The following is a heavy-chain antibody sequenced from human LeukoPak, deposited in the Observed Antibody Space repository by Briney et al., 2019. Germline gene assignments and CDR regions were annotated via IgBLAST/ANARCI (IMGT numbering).Heavy chain of an antibody. V-gene: IGHV1-18*01. CDR3: ARQGYGGNPQGAADY. J-gene: IGHJ4*02. CDR1: GYTFINYD. CDR2: ISTYNGNT. Sequence: APVKASCKASGYTFINYDFSGVPQAPGQGLEWMGWISTYNGNTNYAQKLQGRVTMTTDTSTSTAYMELRSLRSDDTAVYYCARQGYGGNPQGAADYWGQGTLVTVSS. D-gene: IGHD4-23*01.